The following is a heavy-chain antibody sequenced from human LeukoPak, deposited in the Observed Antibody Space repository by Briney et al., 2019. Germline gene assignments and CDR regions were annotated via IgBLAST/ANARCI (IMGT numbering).Heavy chain of an antibody. CDR2: ISYDGSNK. Sequence: GGSLRLSCAASGFTFSSYGMHWVRQAPGKGLEWVAVISYDGSNKYYADSVKGRFTISRDNSKNTLYLQMNSPRAEDTAVYYCAKGNAYYYDSSGYYPFDYWGQGTLVTVSS. CDR1: GFTFSSYG. J-gene: IGHJ4*02. V-gene: IGHV3-30*18. CDR3: AKGNAYYYDSSGYYPFDY. D-gene: IGHD3-22*01.